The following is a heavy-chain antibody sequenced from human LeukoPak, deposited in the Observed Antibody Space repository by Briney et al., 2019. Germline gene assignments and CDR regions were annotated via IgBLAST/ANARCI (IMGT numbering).Heavy chain of an antibody. D-gene: IGHD3-9*01. V-gene: IGHV1-2*02. CDR1: GYTFTGYY. J-gene: IGHJ4*02. Sequence: ASVKVSCKASGYTFTGYYMHWVRQAPGQGLGWMGWINPNSGGTNYAQKFQGRVTMTRDTSISTAYMELSRLRSDDTAVYYCARGVNYDILTGYYTPFDYWGQGTLVTVSS. CDR3: ARGVNYDILTGYYTPFDY. CDR2: INPNSGGT.